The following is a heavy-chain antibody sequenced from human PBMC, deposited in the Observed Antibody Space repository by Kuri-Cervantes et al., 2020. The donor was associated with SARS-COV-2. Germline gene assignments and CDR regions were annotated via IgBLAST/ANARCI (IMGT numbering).Heavy chain of an antibody. CDR2: FDPEDGET. D-gene: IGHD6-13*01. V-gene: IGHV1-24*01. J-gene: IGHJ6*02. CDR3: AGIAAAGTLRGEFRYYYYGMDV. CDR1: GYTLTELS. Sequence: ASVKVSCKVSGYTLTELSMHWVRQAPGKGLEWMGGFDPEDGETIYAQKFQGRVTMTEDTSTDTAYMELSSLRSEDTAVYYCAGIAAAGTLRGEFRYYYYGMDVWGQGNTVTGSS.